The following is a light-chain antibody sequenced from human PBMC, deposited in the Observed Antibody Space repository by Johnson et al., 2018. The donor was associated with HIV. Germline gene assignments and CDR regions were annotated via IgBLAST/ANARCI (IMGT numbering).Light chain of an antibody. V-gene: IGLV1-51*02. CDR1: SSNIGNNY. Sequence: QSVLTQPPSVSAAPGQKVTISCSGSSSNIGNNYVSWYQQLPGTAPKLLIYENNKRPSGIPDRFSGSKSGTSATLGITGLQTGDEADYYCGTWYSSLSAGLYVFVTGTKVTVL. J-gene: IGLJ1*01. CDR2: ENN. CDR3: GTWYSSLSAGLYV.